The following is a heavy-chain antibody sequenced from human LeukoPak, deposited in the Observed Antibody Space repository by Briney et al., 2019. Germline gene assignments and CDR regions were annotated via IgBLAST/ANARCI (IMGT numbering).Heavy chain of an antibody. Sequence: SVKVSCKASGGTFSSYAISWVRQAPGQGLEWMGRIIPILGIANYAQKFQGRVTITADKSTSTAYMELSSLRSEDTAVYYCARAGYIVPMVYARMDWFDPWGQGTLVTVSS. D-gene: IGHD2-8*01. J-gene: IGHJ5*02. V-gene: IGHV1-69*04. CDR1: GGTFSSYA. CDR2: IIPILGIA. CDR3: ARAGYIVPMVYARMDWFDP.